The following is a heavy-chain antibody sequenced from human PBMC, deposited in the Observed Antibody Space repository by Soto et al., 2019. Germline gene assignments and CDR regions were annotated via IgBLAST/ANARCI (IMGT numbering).Heavy chain of an antibody. V-gene: IGHV4-31*03. J-gene: IGHJ5*02. Sequence: SETLSLTCTVSGGSISSGGYYWSWIRQHPGKGLEWIGYIYYSGSTYYNPSLKSRVIISQDTSKNQFSLKLSSVTAADTALYYCAKVGGNWFDPWGQGTLVTVSS. CDR2: IYYSGST. D-gene: IGHD3-16*01. CDR3: AKVGGNWFDP. CDR1: GGSISSGGYY.